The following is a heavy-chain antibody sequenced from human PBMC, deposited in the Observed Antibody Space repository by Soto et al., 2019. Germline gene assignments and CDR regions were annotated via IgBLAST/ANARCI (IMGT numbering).Heavy chain of an antibody. CDR3: ARGITMEPRYNRFDP. CDR1: GFTFSSYG. J-gene: IGHJ5*02. CDR2: IWYDGSNK. D-gene: IGHD3-10*01. V-gene: IGHV3-33*01. Sequence: QVQLVESGGGVVQPGRSLRLSCAASGFTFSSYGMHWVRQAPGKGLEWVAVIWYDGSNKYYADSVKGRFTISRDNSKNTLYMQMNSLRDEYTAVYYCARGITMEPRYNRFDPWGQGTLVTVSS.